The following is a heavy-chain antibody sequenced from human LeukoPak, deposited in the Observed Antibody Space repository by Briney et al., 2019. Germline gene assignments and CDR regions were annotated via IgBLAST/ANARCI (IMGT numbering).Heavy chain of an antibody. V-gene: IGHV4-39*01. J-gene: IGHJ6*02. CDR3: ARHGDRLRFAMDV. D-gene: IGHD2-21*02. CDR1: GGSISGSTSY. CDR2: IFHRGAT. Sequence: SETLSLTCSVSGGSISGSTSYWGWIRQPPGEGLEWIGNIFHRGATYHNPSLQRRVTFSVDTSKNLFSMNLTSVTVADTAVYYCARHGDRLRFAMDVWGQGTTVSVSS.